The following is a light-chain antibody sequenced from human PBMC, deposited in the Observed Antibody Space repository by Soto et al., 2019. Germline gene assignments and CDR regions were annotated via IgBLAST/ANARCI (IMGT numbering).Light chain of an antibody. CDR3: QQYASSPVT. V-gene: IGKV3-20*01. CDR2: GAS. CDR1: QSVTSGY. Sequence: EIVLTQSPGTLSLSPGARAPLSCRASQSVTSGYLAWYQQKPGQAPRLLIYGASSRATGIPDRFSGSGSGTDFTLTISRLQPEDFALYFCQQYASSPVTFGGGTKVDIK. J-gene: IGKJ4*01.